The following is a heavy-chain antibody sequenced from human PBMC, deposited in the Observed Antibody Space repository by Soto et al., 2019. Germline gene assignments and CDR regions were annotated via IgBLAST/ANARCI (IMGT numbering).Heavy chain of an antibody. Sequence: PGWSLGLSCAASGFTFSIYGMTWVRQAPGKGLEWVSRISSDGSSTIYADSVKGRFTISRDNAKNTLYLQMNSLRAEDTAVYYCARVQWEPYYYYGMDVWGQGTTVTVSS. V-gene: IGHV3-74*01. D-gene: IGHD1-26*01. CDR1: GFTFSIYG. CDR2: ISSDGSST. CDR3: ARVQWEPYYYYGMDV. J-gene: IGHJ6*02.